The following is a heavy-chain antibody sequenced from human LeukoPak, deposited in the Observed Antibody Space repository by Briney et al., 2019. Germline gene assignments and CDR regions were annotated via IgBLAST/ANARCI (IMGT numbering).Heavy chain of an antibody. Sequence: GGSLRPSCAASGFTFSSYGMSWVRQAPGKGLEWVSAISGSGGSTYYADSVKGRFTISRDNAKNSLYLQMNSLRAEDTAVYYCARAPYDPHYFDYWGQGTLVTVSS. V-gene: IGHV3-23*01. CDR1: GFTFSSYG. J-gene: IGHJ4*02. CDR2: ISGSGGST. CDR3: ARAPYDPHYFDY. D-gene: IGHD3-22*01.